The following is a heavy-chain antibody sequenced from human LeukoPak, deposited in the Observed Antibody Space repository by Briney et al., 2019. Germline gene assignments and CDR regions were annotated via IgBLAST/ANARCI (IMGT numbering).Heavy chain of an antibody. D-gene: IGHD3-3*01. CDR3: ARGFLSGYYYWDY. J-gene: IGHJ4*02. CDR1: GGSISSYY. CDR2: IYYSGST. Sequence: PSETLSLTCTVSGGSISSYYWSWIRQPPGKGLEWIGYIYYSGSTNYNPSLKSRVTISVDTSKNQFSLKLSSVTAADTAMYYCARGFLSGYYYWDYWGQGALVTVSS. V-gene: IGHV4-59*01.